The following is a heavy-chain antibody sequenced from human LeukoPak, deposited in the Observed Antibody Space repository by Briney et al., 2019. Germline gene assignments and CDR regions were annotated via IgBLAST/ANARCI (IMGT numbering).Heavy chain of an antibody. CDR2: ISGSGGST. Sequence: GGSLRLSCAASGFTFRSYAMRCVRQAPGKGLECVSAISGSGGSTDYADSVKGRFTISRDNSKNTLYMQRNSLRAEDTAVYYCASYDSSGYYHYFDYWGQGTLVTVSS. D-gene: IGHD3-22*01. CDR3: ASYDSSGYYHYFDY. V-gene: IGHV3-23*01. CDR1: GFTFRSYA. J-gene: IGHJ4*02.